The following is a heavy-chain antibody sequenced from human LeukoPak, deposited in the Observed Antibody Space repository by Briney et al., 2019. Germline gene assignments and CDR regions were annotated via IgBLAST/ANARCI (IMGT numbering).Heavy chain of an antibody. D-gene: IGHD3-10*01. Sequence: SGTLSLTCAVSGGSISSYYWSWIRQPPGKGLEWIGYIYYSGSTSYNPSLKSRVTISVDTSRNQFSLKLSSVTAADTAVYYCAGMIRGVPLDWFDPWGQGTLVTVSS. V-gene: IGHV4-59*08. J-gene: IGHJ5*02. CDR1: GGSISSYY. CDR2: IYYSGST. CDR3: AGMIRGVPLDWFDP.